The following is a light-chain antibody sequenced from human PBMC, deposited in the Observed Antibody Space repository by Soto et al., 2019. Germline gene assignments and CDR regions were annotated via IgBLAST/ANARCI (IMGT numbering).Light chain of an antibody. Sequence: QSVLTQPPSASGTPGRRVTISCSGSSSNIGSNYVYWYQQLTGTAPKLLIYSNNQRPSGVPDRFPGSKSGTSASLAISGLRSEDEDDYDCASWADNLSGRVFGGGTELTVL. CDR1: SSNIGSNY. J-gene: IGLJ3*02. V-gene: IGLV1-47*02. CDR2: SNN. CDR3: ASWADNLSGRV.